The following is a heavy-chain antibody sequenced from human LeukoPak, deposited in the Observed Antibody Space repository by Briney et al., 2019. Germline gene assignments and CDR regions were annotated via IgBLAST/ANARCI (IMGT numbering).Heavy chain of an antibody. V-gene: IGHV1-8*03. CDR2: MNPNSGNT. CDR1: GYTFTSYD. D-gene: IGHD6-13*01. CDR3: AGGYSNSWSMGY. J-gene: IGHJ4*02. Sequence: ASVKVSCKASGYTFTSYDINWVRQATGQGLEWMGWMNPNSGNTGYAQKFQGRVTITRNTSISTAYMELSSLRSEDTAVYYCAGGYSNSWSMGYWGQGTLVTVSS.